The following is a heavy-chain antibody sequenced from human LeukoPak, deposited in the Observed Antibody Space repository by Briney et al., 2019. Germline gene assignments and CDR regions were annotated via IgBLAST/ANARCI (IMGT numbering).Heavy chain of an antibody. Sequence: SQTLSLTCTVSGASISSGGDYWSLIRQHPAKGLEWIGYIYYTGTTYYNPSLKSRLTISVDTSKNQFSLNLSSMTAADTAVYYCARAAWRGSNSRDAFDIWGQGTVVTVSS. CDR2: IYYTGTT. V-gene: IGHV4-31*03. CDR1: GASISSGGDY. D-gene: IGHD4/OR15-4a*01. CDR3: ARAAWRGSNSRDAFDI. J-gene: IGHJ3*02.